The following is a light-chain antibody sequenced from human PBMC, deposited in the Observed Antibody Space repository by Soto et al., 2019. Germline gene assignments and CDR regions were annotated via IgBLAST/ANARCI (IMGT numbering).Light chain of an antibody. CDR1: QGISTY. CDR3: LQLNSYPRS. J-gene: IGKJ2*01. CDR2: AAS. V-gene: IGKV1-9*01. Sequence: DIQLTQSPSFLSASVGDRVTITCRASQGISTYVAWYQQKPGKAPKLLIYAASTLQSGVPSRFSGSGSGTEFTLRISSLQPEDFATYYCLQLNSYPRSFGQGTRLEIK.